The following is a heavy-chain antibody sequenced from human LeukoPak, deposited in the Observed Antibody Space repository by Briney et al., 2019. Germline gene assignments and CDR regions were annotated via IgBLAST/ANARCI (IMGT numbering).Heavy chain of an antibody. J-gene: IGHJ4*02. D-gene: IGHD6-19*01. V-gene: IGHV3-23*01. CDR1: GFAFSRHA. CDR3: AKDARRSNGWYFFDH. CDR2: ISDSGDIT. Sequence: PGGSLRLSCAASGFAFSRHAMGWVRQAPGKGLEWVSVISDSGDITYYADSVKGRFTISRDNSKNTLYLQMNSLRAEDTAIYYCAKDARRSNGWYFFDHWGQGALVTVSS.